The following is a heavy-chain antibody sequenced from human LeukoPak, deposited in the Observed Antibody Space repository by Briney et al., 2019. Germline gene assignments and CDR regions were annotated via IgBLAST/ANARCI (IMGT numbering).Heavy chain of an antibody. V-gene: IGHV3-23*01. Sequence: GGSLRLSCAASGFTFSNYAMTWVRQAPGKGLKWVSAISGSGGSTYYADSVKGRFTISRDNPKNTLYLQMNSLRAEDTAVYYCAKDYYGSGSWGQGALVTVSS. J-gene: IGHJ4*02. CDR1: GFTFSNYA. CDR3: AKDYYGSGS. CDR2: ISGSGGST. D-gene: IGHD3-10*01.